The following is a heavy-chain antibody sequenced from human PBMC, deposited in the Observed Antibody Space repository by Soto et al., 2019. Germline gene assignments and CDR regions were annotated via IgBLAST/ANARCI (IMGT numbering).Heavy chain of an antibody. CDR3: ARVRNVPGTVTTFLQGRLLDFDL. V-gene: IGHV4-30-2*01. J-gene: IGHJ2*01. D-gene: IGHD4-17*01. Sequence: SETLSLTCAVSGGSISSGGYSWSWIRQPPGKGLEWIGYIYHSGSTYYNPSLKSRVTISVDRSKNQFSLKLSSVTAADTAVYYCARVRNVPGTVTTFLQGRLLDFDLWGRGTLVTVSS. CDR2: IYHSGST. CDR1: GGSISSGGYS.